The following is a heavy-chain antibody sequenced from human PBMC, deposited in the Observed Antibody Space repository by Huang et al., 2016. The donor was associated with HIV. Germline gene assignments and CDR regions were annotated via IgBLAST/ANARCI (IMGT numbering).Heavy chain of an antibody. CDR3: ARTEMEYYYGSSGYYPDY. Sequence: EVQLVESGGALVQPGGSLKLSCVVSGFDFSKYSMNWVRQVPGKGLDWVSYISSTSSNIYYADSVKGRFTISRDNAKNSVFLQMRSLRAEDTALYYCARTEMEYYYGSSGYYPDYWGQGTQVTVSS. J-gene: IGHJ4*02. CDR2: ISSTSSNI. V-gene: IGHV3-48*01. CDR1: GFDFSKYS. D-gene: IGHD3-22*01.